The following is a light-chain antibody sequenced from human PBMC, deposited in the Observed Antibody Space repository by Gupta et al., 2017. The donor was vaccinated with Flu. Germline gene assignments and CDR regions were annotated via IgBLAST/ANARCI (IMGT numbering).Light chain of an antibody. Sequence: PPSLSASVGDRVTITCRASQSIYEYVTWYQQKPGEAPRLLIYAASTGQSGVPSRFSGSGSGPDFTLTITRLQPDDFATYYCQQYDKSPPTFGQGTTV. CDR2: AAS. CDR3: QQYDKSPPT. V-gene: IGKV1-39*01. CDR1: QSIYEY. J-gene: IGKJ1*01.